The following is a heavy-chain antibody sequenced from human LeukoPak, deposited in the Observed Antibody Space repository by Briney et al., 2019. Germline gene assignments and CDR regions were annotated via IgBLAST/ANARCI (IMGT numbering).Heavy chain of an antibody. Sequence: PGGSLRLSCAASGFTVSSSYMSWVRQAPGRGLEWVSIIYSGGSTYYADSVKGRFTISRDNSKNTLYLQMNSLRAEDTAVYYCARESVAGASRAYYFDYWGQGTLVTVSS. V-gene: IGHV3-53*01. D-gene: IGHD6-19*01. CDR3: ARESVAGASRAYYFDY. CDR2: IYSGGST. J-gene: IGHJ4*02. CDR1: GFTVSSSY.